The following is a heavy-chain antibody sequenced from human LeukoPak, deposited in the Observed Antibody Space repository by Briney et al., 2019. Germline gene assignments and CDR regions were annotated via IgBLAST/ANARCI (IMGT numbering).Heavy chain of an antibody. CDR2: IREDGSEK. Sequence: GGSLRLSCAASGFTFNNYWMSWVRQAPGKGLEWVANIREDGSEKYYVDSVKGQFTISRDNAKNSLFLQMNYLRAEDTAIYYCARDLAGHYYGSGSSFDYWGQGTLVTVSS. J-gene: IGHJ4*02. CDR1: GFTFNNYW. V-gene: IGHV3-7*01. D-gene: IGHD3-10*01. CDR3: ARDLAGHYYGSGSSFDY.